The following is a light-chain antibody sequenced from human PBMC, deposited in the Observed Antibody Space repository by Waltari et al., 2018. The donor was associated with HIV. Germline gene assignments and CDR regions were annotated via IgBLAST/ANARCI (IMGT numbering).Light chain of an antibody. CDR2: QDS. Sequence: VLTQPPSVSVAPGQTAKISCRGNNIGSKGVHWYQQRPGQAPVVVVHQDSDRPSGSPERFSGSKSGNTATLTIIRVEAGDEADYFCQVWDSDSDFYVFGTGTKVTVL. CDR1: NIGSKG. CDR3: QVWDSDSDFYV. V-gene: IGLV3-21*02. J-gene: IGLJ1*01.